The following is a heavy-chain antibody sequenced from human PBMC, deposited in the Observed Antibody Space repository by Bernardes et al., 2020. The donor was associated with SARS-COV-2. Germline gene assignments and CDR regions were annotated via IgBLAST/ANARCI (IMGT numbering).Heavy chain of an antibody. CDR3: AKDSFGGDYLNWFDP. CDR2: MYSDGST. J-gene: IGHJ5*02. CDR1: EFTFSSYG. V-gene: IGHV3-NL1*01. D-gene: IGHD4-17*01. Sequence: GGSLRLSCVASEFTFSSYGMHWVRQAPGKRLEWLSVMYSDGSTYYADSVKGRFTISRDNSKNTLYLQMNSLRVEDTAVYYCAKDSFGGDYLNWFDPWGQGTLVTVSS.